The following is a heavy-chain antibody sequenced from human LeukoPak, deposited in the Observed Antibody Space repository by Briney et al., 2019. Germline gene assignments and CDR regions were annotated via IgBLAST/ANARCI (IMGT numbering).Heavy chain of an antibody. D-gene: IGHD6-13*01. J-gene: IGHJ6*02. CDR1: GYTFTSYD. V-gene: IGHV1-8*01. CDR2: MNPNSGNT. Sequence: ASVEVSCKASGYTFTSYDINWVRQATGQGLEWMGWMNPNSGNTGYAQKFQGRVTMTRNTSISTAYMELSSLRSEDTAVYYCARMYSSLSSYYYYGMDVWGQGTTVTVSS. CDR3: ARMYSSLSSYYYYGMDV.